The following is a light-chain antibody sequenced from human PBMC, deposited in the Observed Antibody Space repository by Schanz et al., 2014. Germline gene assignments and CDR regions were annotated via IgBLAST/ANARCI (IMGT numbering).Light chain of an antibody. V-gene: IGLV2-14*03. CDR2: DVS. CDR1: SSDVGGYKY. Sequence: SVLTQPASVSGSPGQSITISCTGTSSDVGGYKYVSWYQQHPGKAPKLMIYDVSNRPSGVSNRFSGSKSGNTASLTISGLQAEDEGDYYCSSYTSSSTWVFGGGTKLTVL. J-gene: IGLJ3*02. CDR3: SSYTSSSTWV.